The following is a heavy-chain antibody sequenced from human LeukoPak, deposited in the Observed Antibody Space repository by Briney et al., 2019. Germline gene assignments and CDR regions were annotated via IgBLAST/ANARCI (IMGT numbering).Heavy chain of an antibody. CDR2: TYYRSKWYN. Sequence: PSQTLSLTCAISGDSVSSNSATWNWIRQSPSRGLEWLGRTYYRSKWYNDYAASVKSRITIKPDTSKNQFSLQLNSVTPEDTAVHYCARDGMAVDVGYFDLWGRGTLVTVSS. CDR1: GDSVSSNSAT. V-gene: IGHV6-1*01. D-gene: IGHD6-19*01. CDR3: ARDGMAVDVGYFDL. J-gene: IGHJ2*01.